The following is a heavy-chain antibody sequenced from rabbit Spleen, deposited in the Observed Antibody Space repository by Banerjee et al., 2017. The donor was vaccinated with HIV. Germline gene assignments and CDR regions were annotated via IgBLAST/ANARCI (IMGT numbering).Heavy chain of an antibody. CDR3: ARDTAYSSGSGSTIPYL. V-gene: IGHV1S45*01. CDR2: IYADYGST. J-gene: IGHJ4*01. CDR1: GFSFSSSYW. D-gene: IGHD1-1*01. Sequence: QEQLVESGGGLVQPEGSLTLTCTASGFSFSSSYWICWVRQAPGKGLELIACIYADYGSTDYASWVNGRFTISSDNAQNTVFLQLNSLTVADTATYFCARDTAYSSGSGSTIPYLWGQGTLVTVS.